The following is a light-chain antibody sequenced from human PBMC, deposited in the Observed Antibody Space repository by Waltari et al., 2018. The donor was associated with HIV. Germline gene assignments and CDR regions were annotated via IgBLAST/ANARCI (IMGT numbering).Light chain of an antibody. CDR2: DSS. J-gene: IGKJ1*01. V-gene: IGKV3-15*01. CDR1: QSIGNN. CDR3: QQYNNWPRT. Sequence: EVVLTQSPGTVSVSPGERATPSCRTSQSIGNNLVWYQRKPGQAPRLVIYDSSTRATGIPVRFSGSGSGTEFTLTISSLQSEDFAVYFCQQYNNWPRTFGQGTKVEI.